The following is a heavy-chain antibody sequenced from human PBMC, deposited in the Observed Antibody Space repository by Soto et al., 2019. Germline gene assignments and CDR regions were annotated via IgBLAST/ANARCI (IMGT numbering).Heavy chain of an antibody. CDR1: GGSISSSNW. CDR3: ARVISGMAPFDY. D-gene: IGHD3-10*01. J-gene: IGHJ4*02. CDR2: IYHSGST. Sequence: QVQLQESGPGLVKPSGTLSLTCAVSGGSISSSNWWSWVRQPPGKGLEWIGEIYHSGSTNYNPSLKRRVTISVDKSKHQFSLKLRSVTAADTAVYYCARVISGMAPFDYWGQGTLVTVSS. V-gene: IGHV4-4*02.